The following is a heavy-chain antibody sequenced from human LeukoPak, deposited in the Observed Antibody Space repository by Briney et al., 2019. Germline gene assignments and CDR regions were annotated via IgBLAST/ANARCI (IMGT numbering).Heavy chain of an antibody. D-gene: IGHD6-19*01. V-gene: IGHV1-8*01. CDR1: GYTFTSYD. J-gene: IGHJ4*02. CDR3: ARGGPAYTSIGVADPFDY. Sequence: GASVKVSCKASGYTFTSYDINWVRQATGQGLEWMGWMNPNSGNAGYAQKFQGRVTMTRNTSISTAYMELSSLRSEDTAVYYCARGGPAYTSIGVADPFDYWGQGTLVTVSS. CDR2: MNPNSGNA.